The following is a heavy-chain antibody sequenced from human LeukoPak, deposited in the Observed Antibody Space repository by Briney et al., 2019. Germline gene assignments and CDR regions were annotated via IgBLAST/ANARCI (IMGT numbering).Heavy chain of an antibody. D-gene: IGHD5-18*01. CDR1: GFTFDDYG. CDR3: ARDQGEWGYTYGRRGGFYYYYYMDV. CDR2: INWNGGST. Sequence: GGSLRLSCAASGFTFDDYGMSWVRQAPGKGLEWVSGINWNGGSTGYADSVKGRFTISRDNAQNSLHLQMNRLRAEDTAVYYCARDQGEWGYTYGRRGGFYYYYYMDVWGNGTTVTISS. V-gene: IGHV3-20*04. J-gene: IGHJ6*03.